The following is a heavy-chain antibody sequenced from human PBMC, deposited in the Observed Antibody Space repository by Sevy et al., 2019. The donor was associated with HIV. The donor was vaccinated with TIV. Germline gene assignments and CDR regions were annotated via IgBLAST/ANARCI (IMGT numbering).Heavy chain of an antibody. V-gene: IGHV3-23*01. J-gene: IGHJ4*02. Sequence: GGSLRLSCAASGFTFSSYAMSWVRQAPGKGLEWVSAISGSGGSTYYADSVKGRFTISRDNSKNTLYLQMNSLRAEDTAVYYCAKDPTYDSSGYQEPFDYWGQGTLVTVSS. CDR2: ISGSGGST. CDR1: GFTFSSYA. D-gene: IGHD3-22*01. CDR3: AKDPTYDSSGYQEPFDY.